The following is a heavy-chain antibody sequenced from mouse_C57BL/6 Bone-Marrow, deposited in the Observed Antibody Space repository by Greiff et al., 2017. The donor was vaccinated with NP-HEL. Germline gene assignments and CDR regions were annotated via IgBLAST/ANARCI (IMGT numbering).Heavy chain of an antibody. CDR3: ARFGTTVVATRDAMDY. J-gene: IGHJ4*01. CDR2: IYPGGGYT. D-gene: IGHD1-1*01. V-gene: IGHV1-63*01. Sequence: QVQLQQPGTELVKPGASVKLSCKASGYTFTNYWIGWAKQRPGHGLEWIGDIYPGGGYTNYNEKFKGKATLTADKSSSTAYMQFSSLTSEDSAIYYCARFGTTVVATRDAMDYWGQGTSVTVSS. CDR1: GYTFTNYW.